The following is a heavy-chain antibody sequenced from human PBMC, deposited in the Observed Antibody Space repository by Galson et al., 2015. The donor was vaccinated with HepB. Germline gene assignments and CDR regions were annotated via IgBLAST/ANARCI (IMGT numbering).Heavy chain of an antibody. V-gene: IGHV3-30*18. CDR2: ISYDGSNK. Sequence: SLRLSCAASGFTFSSYGMHWVRQAPGKGLEWVAVISYDGSNKYYADSVKGRFTISRDNSKNTLYLQMNSLRAEDTAVYYCAKDLYSSGWLAYYYYGMDIWGQGTTVTVSS. CDR3: AKDLYSSGWLAYYYYGMDI. D-gene: IGHD6-19*01. CDR1: GFTFSSYG. J-gene: IGHJ6*02.